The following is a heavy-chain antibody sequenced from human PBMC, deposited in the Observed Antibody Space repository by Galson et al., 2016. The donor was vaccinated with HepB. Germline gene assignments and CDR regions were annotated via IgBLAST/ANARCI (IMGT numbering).Heavy chain of an antibody. Sequence: CAVSGFTFSSYAMSWFRQAPGKGLEWVSSITGSGGRSDFADSVKGRFTISRDNSKNILFLQMNSLRAEDTAVYYCAKDFLWFGELPGWLDPWGQGTLVIVSS. CDR2: ITGSGGRS. D-gene: IGHD3-10*01. CDR1: GFTFSSYA. J-gene: IGHJ5*02. CDR3: AKDFLWFGELPGWLDP. V-gene: IGHV3-23*01.